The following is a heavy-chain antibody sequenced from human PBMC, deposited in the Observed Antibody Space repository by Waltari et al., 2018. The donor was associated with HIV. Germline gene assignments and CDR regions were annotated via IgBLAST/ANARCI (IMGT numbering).Heavy chain of an antibody. Sequence: QVQLVQSGAEVKKPGASVKVSCKASGYTFSNYDVNWVRQAPGQGLEWLGWMNPNSGNTGYAQTLQGRVTMTRNTSITTAYMELSSLRSEDTAVYYCARGVGVRGTWFDPWGQGTLVTVSS. CDR3: ARGVGVRGTWFDP. CDR2: MNPNSGNT. CDR1: GYTFSNYD. V-gene: IGHV1-8*02. D-gene: IGHD1-26*01. J-gene: IGHJ5*02.